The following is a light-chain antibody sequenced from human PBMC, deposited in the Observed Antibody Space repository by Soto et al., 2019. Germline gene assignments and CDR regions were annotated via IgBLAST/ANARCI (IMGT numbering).Light chain of an antibody. J-gene: IGKJ5*01. Sequence: DIQMTQSPAALSASVGDRVTISCRASQSIGRSLNWYQQKPGKAPTLLIFTSSSLQSGVPSRFSGSGSGTEFTLTISSLQPEDIATYYCLQSFSTPTFGQGTRLEIK. CDR3: LQSFSTPT. V-gene: IGKV1-39*01. CDR1: QSIGRS. CDR2: TSS.